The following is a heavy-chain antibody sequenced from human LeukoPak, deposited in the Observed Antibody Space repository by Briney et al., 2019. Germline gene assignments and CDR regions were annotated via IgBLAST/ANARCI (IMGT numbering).Heavy chain of an antibody. D-gene: IGHD3-10*01. J-gene: IGHJ4*02. CDR2: IIPIFGTA. CDR1: GGTFSSYA. V-gene: IGHV1-69*13. Sequence: GASVTVSCKASGGTFSSYAISWVRQAPGQGLEWMGGIIPIFGTANYAQKFQGRVTITADESTSTAYMELSSLRSEDTAVYYCARGSTVIRPELGRLWTPTTTFDYWGQGTLVTVSS. CDR3: ARGSTVIRPELGRLWTPTTTFDY.